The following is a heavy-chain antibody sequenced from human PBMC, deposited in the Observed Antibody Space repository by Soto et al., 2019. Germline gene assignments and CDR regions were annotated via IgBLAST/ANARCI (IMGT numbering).Heavy chain of an antibody. CDR2: ISGNGGST. CDR3: AKGSEFSNSYTLDFDF. V-gene: IGHV3-23*01. J-gene: IGHJ4*02. Sequence: GGSLSLSCAASGFTFSRYAMSWVRQAPGRGLAWVSIISGNGGSTYYAASVKGRFTISRDNTKNTLYLQMDSLTAEDTAVYYCAKGSEFSNSYTLDFDFWGQGALATVSS. CDR1: GFTFSRYA. D-gene: IGHD6-6*01.